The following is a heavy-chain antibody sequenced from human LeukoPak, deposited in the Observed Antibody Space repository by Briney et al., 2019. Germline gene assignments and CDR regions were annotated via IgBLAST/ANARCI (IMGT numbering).Heavy chain of an antibody. J-gene: IGHJ5*02. CDR1: GGSISSGDYY. D-gene: IGHD1-26*01. Sequence: SETLSLTCTVSGGSISSGDYYWSWIRQPPGKGLEWIGYIYYSGSTYYNPSLKSQVTISVDTSKNQFSLKLSSVTAADTAVYYCARAPRIVGATPFDPWGQGTLVTVSS. V-gene: IGHV4-30-4*01. CDR3: ARAPRIVGATPFDP. CDR2: IYYSGST.